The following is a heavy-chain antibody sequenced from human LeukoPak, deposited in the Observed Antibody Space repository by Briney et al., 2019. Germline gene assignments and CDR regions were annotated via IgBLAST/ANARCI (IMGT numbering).Heavy chain of an antibody. CDR1: GFTFSSYS. V-gene: IGHV3-30*04. J-gene: IGHJ4*02. CDR2: ISYDGSKK. D-gene: IGHD4-17*01. CDR3: ARDPQAWNYGDSPHY. Sequence: GRSLRLSCAASGASGFTFSSYSLHWVRQAPGRGLEWVALISYDGSKKYYADSVKGRFTISRDNSKNTLYLQMNSLRSDDTAVYYCARDPQAWNYGDSPHYWGQGTLVTVSS.